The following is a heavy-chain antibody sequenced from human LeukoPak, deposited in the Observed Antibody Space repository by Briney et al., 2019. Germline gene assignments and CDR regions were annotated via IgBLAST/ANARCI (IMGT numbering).Heavy chain of an antibody. CDR3: ARDSPRVYYGSGSYYNALGY. Sequence: GASVKVSCKASGYTFTSYYMHWVRQAPGQGLEWMGIINPSGGSTSYARKFQGRVTMTRDTSTSTVYMELSSLRSEDTAVYYCARDSPRVYYGSGSYYNALGYWGQGTLVTVSS. D-gene: IGHD3-10*01. CDR2: INPSGGST. J-gene: IGHJ4*02. CDR1: GYTFTSYY. V-gene: IGHV1-46*01.